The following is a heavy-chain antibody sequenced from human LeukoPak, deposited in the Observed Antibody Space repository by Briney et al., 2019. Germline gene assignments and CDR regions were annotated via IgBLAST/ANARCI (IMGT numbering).Heavy chain of an antibody. V-gene: IGHV4-39*01. Sequence: SETLSLTCTVSGGSISSSSYYWVWIRQPPGKGLEWIGSIYYSGSTYYNPSLRSRVTISVDTSKNRFSLNLSSVTAADTAVHYCARLARSDFDYWGQGTLVTVSS. J-gene: IGHJ4*02. CDR2: IYYSGST. D-gene: IGHD3-3*01. CDR1: GGSISSSSYY. CDR3: ARLARSDFDY.